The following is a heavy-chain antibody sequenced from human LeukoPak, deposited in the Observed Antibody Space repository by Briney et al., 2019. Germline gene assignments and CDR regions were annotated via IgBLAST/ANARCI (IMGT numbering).Heavy chain of an antibody. V-gene: IGHV1-46*01. CDR2: INPSGGST. CDR3: ARGARGTNYYYYYGMDV. CDR1: GYTFTSYY. J-gene: IGHJ6*02. D-gene: IGHD2-2*01. Sequence: GASVKVSCKASGYTFTSYYMHWVRQAPGQGLEWMGIINPSGGSTSYAQKFQGRVTMTRDTSTSTVYMELSSLRSEDTAVYYCARGARGTNYYYYYGMDVWGQGTTVTVSS.